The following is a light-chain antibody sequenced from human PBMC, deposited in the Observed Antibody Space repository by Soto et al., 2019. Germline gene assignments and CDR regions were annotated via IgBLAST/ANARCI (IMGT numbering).Light chain of an antibody. Sequence: DIVMTQSPVSLSVSLGERATINCKSSQTVFHSSYNKDFLAWYQQKPEQPPKLLFYWASTRESGVPARFSGGGSGTDFSLTISSLQAEDVAVYYCQQYYSSLTFGQGTKLEIK. CDR3: QQYYSSLT. CDR2: WAS. J-gene: IGKJ2*01. V-gene: IGKV4-1*01. CDR1: QTVFHSSYNKDF.